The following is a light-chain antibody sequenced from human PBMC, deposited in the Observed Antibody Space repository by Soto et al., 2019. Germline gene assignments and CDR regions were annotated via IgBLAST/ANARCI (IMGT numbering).Light chain of an antibody. J-gene: IGKJ1*01. V-gene: IGKV1-39*01. Sequence: DIQMAQSPSSLSASVGDRVTITCRASQSISTYLNWFQQKPGKAPRLLIYDASSLQSAVPSRFSGSGSGADFTLTISSLQPEDFAAYYCQETYSTPTWTFGQ. CDR1: QSISTY. CDR3: QETYSTPTWT. CDR2: DAS.